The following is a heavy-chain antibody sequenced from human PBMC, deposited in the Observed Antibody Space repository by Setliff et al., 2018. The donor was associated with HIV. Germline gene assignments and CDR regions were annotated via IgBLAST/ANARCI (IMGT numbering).Heavy chain of an antibody. CDR3: ARRLPVAWADYGPAGYFDP. J-gene: IGHJ5*02. CDR2: IYYSGST. V-gene: IGHV4-59*08. CDR1: GGSISSYY. Sequence: SETLSLTCTVSGGSISSYYWSWIRQPPGKGLEWIGYIYYSGSTNYNPSLKSRVTISVDTSKNQFSLKLSSVTAADTALYYCARRLPVAWADYGPAGYFDPWGQGTLVTVSS. D-gene: IGHD4-17*01.